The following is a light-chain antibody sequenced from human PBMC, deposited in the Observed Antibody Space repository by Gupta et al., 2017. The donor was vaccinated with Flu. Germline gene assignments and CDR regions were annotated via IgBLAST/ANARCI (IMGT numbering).Light chain of an antibody. CDR2: GAS. CDR3: QQYNNWPRT. J-gene: IGKJ1*01. Sequence: EVVMTQSPATLSAFPGERATLSCRASLSVSSNLAWYQQKPGQAPRPLIYGASTRATGIPARFSGSGSGTEFTLTITSLQSEDFAVYYCQQYNNWPRTFGQGTKVEIK. V-gene: IGKV3-15*01. CDR1: LSVSSN.